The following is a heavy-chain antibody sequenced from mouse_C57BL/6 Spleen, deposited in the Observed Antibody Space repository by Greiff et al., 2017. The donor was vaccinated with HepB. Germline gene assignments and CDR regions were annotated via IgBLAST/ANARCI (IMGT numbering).Heavy chain of an antibody. V-gene: IGHV1-15*01. CDR1: GYTFTDYE. D-gene: IGHD1-1*02. Sequence: VQLQQSGAELVRPGASVTLSCKASGYTFTDYEMHWVKQTPVHGLEWIGAIDPETGGTAYNQKFKGKAILTADKSSSTAYMELRSLTSEDAAVYYCTRGWTEGYWGQGTTLTVSS. CDR2: IDPETGGT. CDR3: TRGWTEGY. J-gene: IGHJ2*01.